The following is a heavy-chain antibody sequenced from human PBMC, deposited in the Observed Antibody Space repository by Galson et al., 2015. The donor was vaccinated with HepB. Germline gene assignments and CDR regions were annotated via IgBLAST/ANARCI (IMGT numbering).Heavy chain of an antibody. CDR3: ARVVGGSWHYDY. V-gene: IGHV3-53*01. D-gene: IGHD1-26*01. Sequence: SLRLSCAASGLTVIDNYMSWVRQAPGKGLECVSLIYPDGSVSYAHSVKGRFTVSRDNSKNTLYLQMNSLRVEDTALYYCARVVGGSWHYDYWGQGTLVTVSS. J-gene: IGHJ4*02. CDR2: IYPDGSV. CDR1: GLTVIDNY.